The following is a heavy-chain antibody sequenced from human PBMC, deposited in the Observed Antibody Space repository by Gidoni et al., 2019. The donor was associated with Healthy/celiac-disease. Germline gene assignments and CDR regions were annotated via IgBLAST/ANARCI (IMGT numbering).Heavy chain of an antibody. V-gene: IGHV4-39*01. D-gene: IGHD3-3*02. Sequence: STYYNPSLKSRVTISVDTSKNQFSLKLSSVTAADTAVYYCASEHFYYYGMDVWGQGTTVTVSS. J-gene: IGHJ6*02. CDR3: ASEHFYYYGMDV. CDR2: ST.